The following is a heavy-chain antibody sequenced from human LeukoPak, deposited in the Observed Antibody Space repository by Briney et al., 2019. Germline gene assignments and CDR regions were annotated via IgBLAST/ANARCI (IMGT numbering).Heavy chain of an antibody. CDR1: GFTFSSYA. CDR3: ATDPRLLIY. CDR2: ISYDGSNK. Sequence: GRSLRLSCAASGFTFSSYAMHWVRQAPGKGLEWVAVISYDGSNKYYADSVKGRFTISRDNSKNTLYLQMNSLRAEDTAVYYCATDPRLLIYWGHGTLVTVSS. D-gene: IGHD2-21*01. V-gene: IGHV3-30*04. J-gene: IGHJ4*01.